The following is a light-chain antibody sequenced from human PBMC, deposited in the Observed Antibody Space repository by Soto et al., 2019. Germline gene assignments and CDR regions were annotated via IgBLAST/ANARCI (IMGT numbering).Light chain of an antibody. Sequence: QSALTQPASVSGSPGQSITISCTGTSSDVGSYDLVSWYQHHPGKAPKLMIYDVSKRPSGVSNRFSGSKSGNTASLTISGLQAEDEADYYCCSYAGSSTEVFGGGTKLTVL. V-gene: IGLV2-23*02. CDR3: CSYAGSSTEV. J-gene: IGLJ3*02. CDR2: DVS. CDR1: SSDVGSYDL.